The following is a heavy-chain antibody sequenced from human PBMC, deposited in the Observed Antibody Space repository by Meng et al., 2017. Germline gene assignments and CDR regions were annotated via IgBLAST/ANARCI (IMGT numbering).Heavy chain of an antibody. V-gene: IGHV3-30*01. J-gene: IGHJ4*02. Sequence: QVQRVQAGAEGKKPGSSVKVSCKASGGTFSSYAISWVRQAPGKGLEWVAVISYDGSNKYYADSVKGRFTISRDNSKNTLYLQMNSLRAEDTAVYYCARDRGYDSSGYCLDYWGQGTLVTVSS. D-gene: IGHD3-22*01. CDR3: ARDRGYDSSGYCLDY. CDR2: ISYDGSNK. CDR1: GGTFSSYA.